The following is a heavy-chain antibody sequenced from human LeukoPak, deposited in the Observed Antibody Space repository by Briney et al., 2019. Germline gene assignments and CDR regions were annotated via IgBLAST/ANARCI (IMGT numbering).Heavy chain of an antibody. CDR2: IRNDASKT. V-gene: IGHV3-30*02. Sequence: GGSLRLSCAASGFSFSSVGMHWVRQAPGKGLDWVAYIRNDASKTYYADSVKGRISISRDNSKNTVYLQMNNLLPEDTAVYYCAKRAGSAWSAGAWGQGTLVTVSS. D-gene: IGHD3-10*01. CDR1: GFSFSSVG. J-gene: IGHJ5*02. CDR3: AKRAGSAWSAGA.